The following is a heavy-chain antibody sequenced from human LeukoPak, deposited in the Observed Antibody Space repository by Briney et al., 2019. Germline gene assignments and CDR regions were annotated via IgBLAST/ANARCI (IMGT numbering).Heavy chain of an antibody. V-gene: IGHV3-66*01. D-gene: IGHD7-27*01. Sequence: GGSLRLSCAASEFTVSSNYMSWVRQAPGKGLEWVSIIYSGGSTYYADSVKGRFTISRDNYKNTLYLQMNSLRAEDTAAHYCARSLGRLDYWGQGPLVTVSS. J-gene: IGHJ4*02. CDR2: IYSGGST. CDR3: ARSLGRLDY. CDR1: EFTVSSNY.